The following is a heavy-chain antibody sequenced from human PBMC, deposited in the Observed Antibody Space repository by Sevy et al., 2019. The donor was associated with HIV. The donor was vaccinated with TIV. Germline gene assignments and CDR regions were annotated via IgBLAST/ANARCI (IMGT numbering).Heavy chain of an antibody. V-gene: IGHV1-24*01. CDR3: ATTNDYYDSSGCPFDY. CDR1: GYALTQLS. D-gene: IGHD3-22*01. Sequence: ASVKVSCKVSGYALTQLSMHWVRQAAGKGLEWMGSFDPEDGETIYAQKLQGRVTMTEDTSADTAYMELNSLRSEDTAVYYCATTNDYYDSSGCPFDYWGQGTPVTVSS. CDR2: FDPEDGET. J-gene: IGHJ4*02.